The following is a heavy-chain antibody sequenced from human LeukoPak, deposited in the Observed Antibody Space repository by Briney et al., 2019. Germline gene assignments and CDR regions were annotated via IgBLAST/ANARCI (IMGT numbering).Heavy chain of an antibody. D-gene: IGHD6-19*01. CDR2: IIPILGIA. CDR3: ARGARDSSGWYVGWFDP. J-gene: IGHJ5*02. V-gene: IGHV1-69*04. CDR1: GGTFSSYA. Sequence: ASVKVSCKASGGTFSSYAISWVRQAPGQGLEWMGRIIPILGIANYAQKFQGRVTITADKSTSTAYMELSSLRSEDTAVYYCARGARDSSGWYVGWFDPWGQGTLVTVSS.